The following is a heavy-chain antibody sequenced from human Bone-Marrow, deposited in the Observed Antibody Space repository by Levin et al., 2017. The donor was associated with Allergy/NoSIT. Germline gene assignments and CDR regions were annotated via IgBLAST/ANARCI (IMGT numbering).Heavy chain of an antibody. CDR1: GLTVSINY. Sequence: GGSLRLSCAVSGLTVSINYMSWVRQTPGKGLEWISVVYSDGRTYYADSVKGRFTISRDNSKNTVYLQMNSLRAEDTAVYYCARDRIRITIFGVVEYYYGMDVWGQGTTVTVS. D-gene: IGHD3-3*01. CDR3: ARDRIRITIFGVVEYYYGMDV. V-gene: IGHV3-66*01. CDR2: VYSDGRT. J-gene: IGHJ6*02.